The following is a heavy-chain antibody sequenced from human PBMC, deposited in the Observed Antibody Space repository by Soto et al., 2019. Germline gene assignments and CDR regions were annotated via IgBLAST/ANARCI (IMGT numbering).Heavy chain of an antibody. CDR1: GGTFSSYA. V-gene: IGHV1-69*06. D-gene: IGHD6-13*01. Sequence: SVKVSCKASGGTFSSYAISWVRQAPGQGLEWMGGIIPIFGTANYAQKFQGRVTITADKSTSTAYMELSSPRSEDTAVYYCARDFQDSSSPALFDYWGQGTLVTVSS. J-gene: IGHJ4*02. CDR3: ARDFQDSSSPALFDY. CDR2: IIPIFGTA.